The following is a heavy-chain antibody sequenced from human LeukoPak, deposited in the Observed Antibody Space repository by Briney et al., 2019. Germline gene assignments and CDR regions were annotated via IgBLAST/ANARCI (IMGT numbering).Heavy chain of an antibody. Sequence: GGSLRLSCAASGFTFSTYWTSWVRQAPGKGLEWVSAISGSGGSTYYADSVKGRFTISRDNSKNTLYLQMNSLRAEDTAIYYCAKAYGDYRRFFDYWGQGTLVTVSS. J-gene: IGHJ4*02. CDR3: AKAYGDYRRFFDY. CDR2: ISGSGGST. CDR1: GFTFSTYW. V-gene: IGHV3-23*01. D-gene: IGHD4-17*01.